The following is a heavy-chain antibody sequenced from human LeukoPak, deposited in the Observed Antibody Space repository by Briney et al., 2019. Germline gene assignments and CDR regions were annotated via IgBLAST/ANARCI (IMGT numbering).Heavy chain of an antibody. J-gene: IGHJ4*02. CDR3: ATEAWFGDVWGY. D-gene: IGHD3-10*01. CDR2: ISSGGRTI. V-gene: IGHV3-11*01. Sequence: GGSLRLSCAASGFTFSDYYMNWIRQAPGKGLEWISYISSGGRTIYYADSVRGRFTISRDNAKNSLYLQMNSLRAEDTAVYYCATEAWFGDVWGYWGQGTLVTVSS. CDR1: GFTFSDYY.